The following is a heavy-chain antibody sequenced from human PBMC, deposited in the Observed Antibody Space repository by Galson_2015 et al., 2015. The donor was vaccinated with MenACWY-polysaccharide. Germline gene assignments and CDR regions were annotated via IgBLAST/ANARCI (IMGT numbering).Heavy chain of an antibody. Sequence: SVKVSCKASGYTFTTYDINWLRQATGQGLEWMGWMNPNSGNTGYAQKFQGRVTMTRNTSISTAYMELSSLRSEDTAVYYCARAPTASGGHCSRTTCFGWFDTWGQGSLVTVSS. D-gene: IGHD2-2*01. CDR1: GYTFTTYD. CDR3: ARAPTASGGHCSRTTCFGWFDT. CDR2: MNPNSGNT. V-gene: IGHV1-8*01. J-gene: IGHJ5*02.